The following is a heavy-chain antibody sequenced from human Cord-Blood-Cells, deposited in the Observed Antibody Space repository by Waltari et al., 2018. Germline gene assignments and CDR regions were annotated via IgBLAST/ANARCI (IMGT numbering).Heavy chain of an antibody. CDR1: YY. CDR3: ARIQGRIAAAANWFDP. Sequence: YYWSWIRQPPGKGLEWIGEINHSGSTNYNPSLKSRVTISVDTSKNQFSLKLSSVTAADTAVYYCARIQGRIAAAANWFDPWGQGTLVTVSS. D-gene: IGHD6-13*01. CDR2: INHSGST. V-gene: IGHV4-34*01. J-gene: IGHJ5*02.